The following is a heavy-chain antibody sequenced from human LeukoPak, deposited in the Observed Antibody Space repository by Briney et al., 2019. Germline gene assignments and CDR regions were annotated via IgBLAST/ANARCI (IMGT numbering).Heavy chain of an antibody. CDR2: IYYSGST. CDR3: ARDRYTVVSWYYDL. D-gene: IGHD4-23*01. Sequence: SETLSLTCTVSGGSISSGGYYWSWIRQHPGKGLEWIGYIYYSGSTYYNPSLKSRVTISVDTSKNQFSLKLSSVTAADTAVYYCARDRYTVVSWYYDLWGRGTMVTVSS. J-gene: IGHJ2*01. V-gene: IGHV4-31*03. CDR1: GGSISSGGYY.